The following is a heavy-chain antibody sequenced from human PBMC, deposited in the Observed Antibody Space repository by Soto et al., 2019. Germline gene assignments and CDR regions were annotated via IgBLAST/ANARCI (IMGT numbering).Heavy chain of an antibody. V-gene: IGHV4-31*03. CDR3: AGRGAAANYFDY. J-gene: IGHJ4*02. CDR2: IYYSGST. CDR1: GGSISSGGYY. D-gene: IGHD6-13*01. Sequence: QVQLQESGPGLVKPSQTLSLTCTVSGGSISSGGYYWSWIRQHPGKGLEWIGYIYYSGSTYYNPSLKSRVXIXVXXSKNQFSLKLSSVTAADTAVYYCAGRGAAANYFDYWGQGTLVTVSS.